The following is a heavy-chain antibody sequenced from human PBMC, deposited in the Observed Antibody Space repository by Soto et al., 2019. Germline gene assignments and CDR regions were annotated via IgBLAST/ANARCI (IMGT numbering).Heavy chain of an antibody. CDR3: AREWAAAEGYYVMDV. CDR1: GGSFSGYC. D-gene: IGHD6-13*01. Sequence: PSEPLSLTCAVVGGSFSGYCWSWIRQTPGKGLEWIGEINHSGSNNYNPSLKSRVTISVDTTKNQFSLQLSSVTAADTAVYFCAREWAAAEGYYVMDVRGQGTTVTVSS. J-gene: IGHJ6*02. V-gene: IGHV4-34*01. CDR2: INHSGSN.